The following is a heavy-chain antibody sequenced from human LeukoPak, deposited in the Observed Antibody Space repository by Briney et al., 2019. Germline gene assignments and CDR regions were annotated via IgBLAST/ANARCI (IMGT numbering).Heavy chain of an antibody. CDR3: ARVRLWFGELSGYYYGMDV. V-gene: IGHV3-21*01. Sequence: GGSLRRSFAASGFTFSSYSMNWVRQAPGKGLEWVSSISSSSSYIYYADSVKGRFTISRDNAKNSLYLQMNSLRAEDTAVYYCARVRLWFGELSGYYYGMDVWGQGTTVTVSS. CDR2: ISSSSSYI. D-gene: IGHD3-10*01. J-gene: IGHJ6*02. CDR1: GFTFSSYS.